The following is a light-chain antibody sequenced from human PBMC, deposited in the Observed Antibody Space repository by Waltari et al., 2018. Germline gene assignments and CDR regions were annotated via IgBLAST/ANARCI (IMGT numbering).Light chain of an antibody. CDR1: QSVSSY. CDR3: YQHSSGYS. J-gene: IGKJ2*03. CDR2: SAS. V-gene: IGKV3-11*01. Sequence: VILTQSPATLSLSPGERATLSCRASQSVSSYLAWYQQKPGQAPRLLIHSASSRATGIPDRFSGSGSGTEFTLTISSLEPEDVGVYHCYQHSSGYSFGQWTKVEIK.